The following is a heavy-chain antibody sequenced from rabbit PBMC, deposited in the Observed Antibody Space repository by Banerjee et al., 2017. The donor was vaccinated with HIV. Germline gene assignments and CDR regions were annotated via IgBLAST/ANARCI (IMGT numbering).Heavy chain of an antibody. CDR1: GFSFSDKA. Sequence: EQLVESGGGLVQPGGSLTLTCKASGFSFSDKAVMCWVRQAPGKGLEWIACINAITGKAVYATWVNGRFTISSHNAQNTLYLQLNSLTAADTATYFCVRETETYAGYAGYGYYFDSWGQGTLVTVS. CDR3: VRETETYAGYAGYGYYFDS. D-gene: IGHD7-1*01. CDR2: INAITGKA. V-gene: IGHV1S47*01. J-gene: IGHJ4*01.